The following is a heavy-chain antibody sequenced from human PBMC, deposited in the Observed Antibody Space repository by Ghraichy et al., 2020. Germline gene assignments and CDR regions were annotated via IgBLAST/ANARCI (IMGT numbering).Heavy chain of an antibody. Sequence: ASVKVSCKASGFTFTNYAIQWVRQAPGQRLEWMGWINAGNGNTKYSQKFQGRVTITRDTSASTAYMELSSLRSEDTAVYYCARDGPYCSSTSCPPGYYYYYMDVWGKGTTVTVSS. J-gene: IGHJ6*03. V-gene: IGHV1-3*01. CDR2: INAGNGNT. CDR3: ARDGPYCSSTSCPPGYYYYYMDV. D-gene: IGHD2-2*01. CDR1: GFTFTNYA.